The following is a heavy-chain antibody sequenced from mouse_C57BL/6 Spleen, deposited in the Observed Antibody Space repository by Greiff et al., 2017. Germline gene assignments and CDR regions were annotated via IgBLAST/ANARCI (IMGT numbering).Heavy chain of an antibody. D-gene: IGHD2-3*01. CDR2: IYPGSGST. CDR1: GYTFTSYW. J-gene: IGHJ3*01. CDR3: ARSPDGSGRFAY. Sequence: QVQLKQKGEGRVKPVASVKMSCKASGYTFTSYWITWVKQRPGQGLEWIGDIYPGSGSTNYNEKFKSKATLTVDTSSSTAYMQLSSLTSEDSAVYYCARSPDGSGRFAYWGQGTLVTVSA. V-gene: IGHV1-55*01.